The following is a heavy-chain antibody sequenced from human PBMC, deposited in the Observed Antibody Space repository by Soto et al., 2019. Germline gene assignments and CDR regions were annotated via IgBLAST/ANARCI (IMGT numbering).Heavy chain of an antibody. V-gene: IGHV1-18*01. Sequence: ASVKVSCKASGYTFSSYAISWVRQAPGQGLEWMGWISPYYGKTNYAQKPQGRVTMTTDKSTSTAYMELRSLRSDDTAVYYCARDSPPVDYWGQGTLVTVSS. CDR2: ISPYYGKT. CDR3: ARDSPPVDY. J-gene: IGHJ4*02. CDR1: GYTFSSYA.